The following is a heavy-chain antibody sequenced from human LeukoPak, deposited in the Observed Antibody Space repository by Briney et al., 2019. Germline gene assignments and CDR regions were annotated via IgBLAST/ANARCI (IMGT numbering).Heavy chain of an antibody. CDR2: IKQDGSEK. D-gene: IGHD3-3*01. Sequence: GGSLRLSCAASGFTFSNYWMSWVRQAPGKGLEWVANIKQDGSEKYYVDSVRGRFTISRDNAKNSLYLQMNSLRADDTAVYYCARMYYDFWSGYYQDYWDQGTLVTVSS. V-gene: IGHV3-7*03. J-gene: IGHJ4*02. CDR1: GFTFSNYW. CDR3: ARMYYDFWSGYYQDY.